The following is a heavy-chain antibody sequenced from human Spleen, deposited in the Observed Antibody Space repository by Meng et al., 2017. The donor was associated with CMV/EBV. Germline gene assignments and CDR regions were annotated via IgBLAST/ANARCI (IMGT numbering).Heavy chain of an antibody. CDR2: INHSGST. D-gene: IGHD2-2*02. Sequence: GSLRLSCAVYGGSFSGYYWSWIRQPPGKGLEWIGEINHSGSTNYNPSLKSRVTISVDTSKNQFSLKLSSVTAADTAVYYCARDAPVVPAAITYDKALPFDYWGQGTLVTVSS. CDR3: ARDAPVVPAAITYDKALPFDY. J-gene: IGHJ4*02. V-gene: IGHV4-34*01. CDR1: GGSFSGYY.